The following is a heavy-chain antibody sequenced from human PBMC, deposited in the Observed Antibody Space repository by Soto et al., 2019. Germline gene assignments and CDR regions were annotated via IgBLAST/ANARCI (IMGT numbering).Heavy chain of an antibody. V-gene: IGHV3-30*18. D-gene: IGHD6-6*01. CDR3: AKGVFSHSSSPPLDY. J-gene: IGHJ4*02. Sequence: PVGSLRLSCAASGFTFSSYGMHWVRQAPGKGLEWVAVISYDGSNKYYADSVKGRFTISRDNSKNTLYLQMNSLRAEDTAVYYCAKGVFSHSSSPPLDYWGQGTLVTVSS. CDR1: GFTFSSYG. CDR2: ISYDGSNK.